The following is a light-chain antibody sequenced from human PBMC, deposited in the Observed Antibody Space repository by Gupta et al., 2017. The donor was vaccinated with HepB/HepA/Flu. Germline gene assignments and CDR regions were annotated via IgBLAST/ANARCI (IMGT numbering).Light chain of an antibody. Sequence: SYTLSQPPSVSVSPGQTGYISCSGDKLGDKSVCWYQQKPGQSPVLVIYQGSRRPSGIPDRYSGSTSGDTATLNIRGTQAIEEADYYCQAWDTRHVIFGGGTKLTVL. CDR2: QGS. V-gene: IGLV3-1*01. CDR1: KLGDKS. J-gene: IGLJ2*01. CDR3: QAWDTRHVI.